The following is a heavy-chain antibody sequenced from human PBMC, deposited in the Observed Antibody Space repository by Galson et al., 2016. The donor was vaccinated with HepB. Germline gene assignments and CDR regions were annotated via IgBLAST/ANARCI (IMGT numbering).Heavy chain of an antibody. CDR2: ISYNGGTT. CDR3: VRQPTYGYPFDY. J-gene: IGHJ4*02. CDR1: GFIFSTYG. Sequence: SLRLSCAASGFIFSTYGMHWVRQAPGKGLQYVAGISYNGGTTHYADSVKGRFTISRDNSKNTLYLQMSSLRVEDTSVYFCVRQPTYGYPFDYWGQGTLVTVSS. D-gene: IGHD5-18*01. V-gene: IGHV3-64D*08.